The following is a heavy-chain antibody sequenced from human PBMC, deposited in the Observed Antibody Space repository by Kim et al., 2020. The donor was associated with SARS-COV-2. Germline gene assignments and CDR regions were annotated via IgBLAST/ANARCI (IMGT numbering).Heavy chain of an antibody. J-gene: IGHJ1*01. CDR1: GFTFSSYT. D-gene: IGHD3-10*01. V-gene: IGHV3-23*01. CDR2: INGPGRNT. Sequence: GGSLRLSCAASGFTFSSYTMGWVRQAPGKGLEWVSDINGPGRNTFYADSVKGRFTISRDNSKNTLYLQMSSLRVEDTAVYHCAREGMSASGSFYAHWGQGTLVTVSS. CDR3: AREGMSASGSFYAH.